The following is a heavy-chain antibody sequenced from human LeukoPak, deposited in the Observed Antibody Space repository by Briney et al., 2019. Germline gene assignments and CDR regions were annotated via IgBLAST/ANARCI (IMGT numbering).Heavy chain of an antibody. CDR1: GGTFSSYT. D-gene: IGHD1-26*01. CDR3: ARDPLLPIVGATEVVGFDP. V-gene: IGHV1-69*04. J-gene: IGHJ5*02. CDR2: IIPILGIA. Sequence: SVKVSCKTSGGTFSSYTISWVRQAPGQGLEWMGRIIPILGIANYAQKFQGRVTITADKSTSTAYMELSSLRSEDTAVYHCARDPLLPIVGATEVVGFDPWGQGTLVTVSS.